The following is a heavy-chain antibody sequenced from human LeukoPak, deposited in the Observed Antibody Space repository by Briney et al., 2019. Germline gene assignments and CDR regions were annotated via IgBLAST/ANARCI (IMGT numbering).Heavy chain of an antibody. CDR2: ISYDGSNK. D-gene: IGHD2-21*02. Sequence: GGSLRLSCAASGFTFSSYAMHWVRQAPGKGLEGVAVISYDGSNKYYADSVKGRFTISRDNSKNTLYLQMSSLRAEDTAVYYCASGIVVVTAPRFWGQGTLVTVSS. V-gene: IGHV3-30-3*01. CDR1: GFTFSSYA. CDR3: ASGIVVVTAPRF. J-gene: IGHJ4*02.